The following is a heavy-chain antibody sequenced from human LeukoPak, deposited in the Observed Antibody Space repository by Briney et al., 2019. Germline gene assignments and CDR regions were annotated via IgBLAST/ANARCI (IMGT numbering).Heavy chain of an antibody. Sequence: SETLSLTCAVYGGSFSGYYWSWIRQPPGKGLEWIGEIDHSGSTNYNPSLKSRVTISVDTSKNQFSLKLSSVTAADTAVYYCARGPQVVVVVAAADAFDIWGQGTMVTVSS. CDR2: IDHSGST. D-gene: IGHD2-15*01. CDR3: ARGPQVVVVVAAADAFDI. J-gene: IGHJ3*02. CDR1: GGSFSGYY. V-gene: IGHV4-34*01.